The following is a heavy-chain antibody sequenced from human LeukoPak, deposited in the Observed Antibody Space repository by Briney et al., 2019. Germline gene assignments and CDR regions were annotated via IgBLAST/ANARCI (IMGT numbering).Heavy chain of an antibody. Sequence: GGSLRLSCAASGFTFSSYGMSWVRQAPGKGLEWVSAISGSGGSTYYADSVKGRFTISRDNSKNTLYLQMNSLRAEDTAVYYCASSWADGDYVNFDYWGQGTLVTVSS. CDR3: ASSWADGDYVNFDY. V-gene: IGHV3-23*01. CDR1: GFTFSSYG. D-gene: IGHD4-17*01. CDR2: ISGSGGST. J-gene: IGHJ4*02.